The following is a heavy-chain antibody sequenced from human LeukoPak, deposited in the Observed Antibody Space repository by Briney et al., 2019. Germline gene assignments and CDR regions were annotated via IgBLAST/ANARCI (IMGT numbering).Heavy chain of an antibody. CDR1: GGSFSGYY. V-gene: IGHV4-34*01. D-gene: IGHD3-22*01. CDR2: INHSGST. J-gene: IGHJ4*02. CDR3: ARNSVPSFYSDTSGYFYY. Sequence: KPSETLSLTCGVSGGSFSGYYFSWFRQSPEKGLEWIGEINHSGSTNYNPSLKSRVTISVDTAKKQISLKLNSVTAADTAVYYCARNSVPSFYSDTSGYFYYWGQGTLVTVSS.